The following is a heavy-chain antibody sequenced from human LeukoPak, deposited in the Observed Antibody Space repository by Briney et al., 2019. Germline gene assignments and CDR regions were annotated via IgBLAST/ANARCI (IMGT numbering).Heavy chain of an antibody. CDR1: GFTFSTYS. J-gene: IGHJ4*02. D-gene: IGHD3-22*01. CDR2: ISGDSRTI. CDR3: ARDRHSSVDY. V-gene: IGHV3-48*01. Sequence: GGSLRLSCAASGFTFSTYSMIWVRQAPGKGLEWLSYISGDSRTIYYPDSVKGRFTISRDNAKNSLYLQLISLRAEDTAVYYCARDRHSSVDYWGQGTLVTVSS.